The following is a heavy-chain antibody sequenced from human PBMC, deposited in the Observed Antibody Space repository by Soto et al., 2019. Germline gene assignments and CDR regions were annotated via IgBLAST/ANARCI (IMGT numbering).Heavy chain of an antibody. CDR2: ISYDGINK. V-gene: IGHV3-30-3*01. J-gene: IGHJ4*02. CDR3: TRDFSRFTDFDY. Sequence: HPGGSLRLSCAVSGFTFNGYAMHWVRQAPGKGLEWVAVISYDGINKYYADSVKGRFTISRDNSKSTLYLQVNSLRAEDTAVYYCTRDFSRFTDFDYWGQGTLVTVSS. CDR1: GFTFNGYA. D-gene: IGHD4-4*01.